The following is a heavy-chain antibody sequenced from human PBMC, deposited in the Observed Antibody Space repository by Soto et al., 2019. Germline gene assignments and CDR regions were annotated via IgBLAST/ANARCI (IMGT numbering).Heavy chain of an antibody. CDR1: GGSVSSGSYY. Sequence: SETLSLTCTVSGGSVSSGSYYWSWIRQPPGKGLEWIGYIYYGGSTDYNPSLKSRVTISVDTSKNQFSRKLSSVTAADTAVYYCARLGSTAAGWYYYGMHVWGQGTTVTVS. J-gene: IGHJ6*02. CDR2: IYYGGST. CDR3: ARLGSTAAGWYYYGMHV. D-gene: IGHD6-13*01. V-gene: IGHV4-61*01.